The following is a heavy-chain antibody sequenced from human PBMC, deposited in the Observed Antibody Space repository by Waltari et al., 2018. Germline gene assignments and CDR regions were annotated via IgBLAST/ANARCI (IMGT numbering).Heavy chain of an antibody. V-gene: IGHV4-59*01. CDR1: GGSISSYY. Sequence: QVQLQESGPGLVKPSETLSLTCTVSGGSISSYYWSWIRQPPGKGLECIGYIYYSGSTNYNPSLKSRVTISVDTSKNQFSLKLSSVTAADTAVYYCASTTIAAAGVIDYWGQGTLVTVSS. J-gene: IGHJ4*02. D-gene: IGHD6-13*01. CDR2: IYYSGST. CDR3: ASTTIAAAGVIDY.